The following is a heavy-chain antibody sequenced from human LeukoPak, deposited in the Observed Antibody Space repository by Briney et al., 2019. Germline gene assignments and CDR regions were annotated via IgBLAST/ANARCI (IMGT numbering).Heavy chain of an antibody. CDR3: ARDMEYYAILTGYSSIS. CDR2: IYHSGST. Sequence: PSETLFLTCTVPGYSISSGYYWGWIRQPPGKGLEWIGSIYHSGSTYYNPSLKSRVTISVDTSKNQFSLKRSSVTAADTAVYYCARDMEYYAILTGYSSISWGQGTLVTVSS. D-gene: IGHD3-9*01. V-gene: IGHV4-38-2*02. J-gene: IGHJ5*02. CDR1: GYSISSGYY.